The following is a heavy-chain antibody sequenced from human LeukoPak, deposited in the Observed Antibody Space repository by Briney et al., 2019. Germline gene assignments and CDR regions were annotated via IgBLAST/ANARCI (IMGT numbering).Heavy chain of an antibody. D-gene: IGHD3-22*01. CDR2: ITSRGAAT. V-gene: IGHV3-23*01. CDR1: GFTFSSYA. CDR3: AKDRPNYYGSNGHYYKLNGDC. Sequence: QPGGSLRLSCAASGFTFSSYAMSWVSQAPGEGLEWVSSITSRGAATYYGDSVKGRFTISRDRSDNTRYLEMNSLRAEDTAVYYCAKDRPNYYGSNGHYYKLNGDCWGQGILVTVSS. J-gene: IGHJ4*02.